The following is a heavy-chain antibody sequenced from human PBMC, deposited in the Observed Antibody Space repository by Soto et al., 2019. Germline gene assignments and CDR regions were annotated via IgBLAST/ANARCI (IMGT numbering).Heavy chain of an antibody. CDR3: ARGLWDVVVVAAGAFDI. CDR1: GGSFRGYY. Sequence: SETQSLTCAVVGGSFRGYYWSWIRQHPGKGLEWIGEINHSGSTNYDPSLKSRVTISVDTSKNQFSLKLSSVTAADTAVYYCARGLWDVVVVAAGAFDIWGQGTMVTVSS. V-gene: IGHV4-34*01. J-gene: IGHJ3*02. CDR2: INHSGST. D-gene: IGHD2-15*01.